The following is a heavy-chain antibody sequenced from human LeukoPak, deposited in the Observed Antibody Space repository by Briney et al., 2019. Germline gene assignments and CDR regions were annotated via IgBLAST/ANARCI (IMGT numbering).Heavy chain of an antibody. D-gene: IGHD3/OR15-3a*01. Sequence: SQTLSLTCTVSGGSISSGSYYWSWIRQPAGKGLEWIGRIYTSGSTNYNPSLKSRVTISVDTSKNQFSLKLSSVTAADTAVYYCARDWVRTGDNWSDPWGQGTLVTVSS. V-gene: IGHV4-61*02. CDR1: GGSISSGSYY. CDR3: ARDWVRTGDNWSDP. CDR2: IYTSGST. J-gene: IGHJ5*02.